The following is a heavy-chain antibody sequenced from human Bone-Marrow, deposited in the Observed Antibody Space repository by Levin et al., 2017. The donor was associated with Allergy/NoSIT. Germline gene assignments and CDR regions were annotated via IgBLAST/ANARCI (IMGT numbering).Heavy chain of an antibody. CDR1: GFTFRRSA. J-gene: IGHJ6*02. CDR2: IWFDGSQT. Sequence: SCAASGFTFRRSAMHWVRQAPGKGLEWVAVIWFDGSQTYYADSVRGRFTISRDNSKSILYLQMSSLGVEDTALYFCAGDNRTVAYYYGMDIWGQGTTVIVSS. V-gene: IGHV3-33*01. CDR3: AGDNRTVAYYYGMDI. D-gene: IGHD4-23*01.